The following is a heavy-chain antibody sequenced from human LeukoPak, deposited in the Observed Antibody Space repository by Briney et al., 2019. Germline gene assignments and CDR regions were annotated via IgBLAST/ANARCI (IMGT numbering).Heavy chain of an antibody. CDR2: IHYSGST. J-gene: IGHJ2*01. V-gene: IGHV4-59*02. Sequence: SETLSLTCTVSGVSVSSYSWSWIRQPPGKGLEWIGFIHYSGSTKYNPSLKSRVTISVDTSKNQFSLKLSSVTAADTAVYYCARDVRAVFGVTIKTTNWYFDLWGRGTLVTVSS. CDR3: ARDVRAVFGVTIKTTNWYFDL. D-gene: IGHD3-3*01. CDR1: GVSVSSYS.